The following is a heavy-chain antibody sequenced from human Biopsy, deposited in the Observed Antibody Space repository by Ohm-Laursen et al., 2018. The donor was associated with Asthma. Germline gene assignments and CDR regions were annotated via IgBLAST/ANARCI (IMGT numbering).Heavy chain of an antibody. V-gene: IGHV4-30-2*01. Sequence: SQTLSLTCAVSGGSISSGGYSWGWIRQPPGKGLEWIGYIYHSGSTYYNPSLKSRVTISVDRSKNQFSLKLSSVTAAGTAVYYCARVKDGYNFDYWGQGTLVTVSS. D-gene: IGHD5-24*01. CDR1: GGSISSGGYS. CDR2: IYHSGST. J-gene: IGHJ4*02. CDR3: ARVKDGYNFDY.